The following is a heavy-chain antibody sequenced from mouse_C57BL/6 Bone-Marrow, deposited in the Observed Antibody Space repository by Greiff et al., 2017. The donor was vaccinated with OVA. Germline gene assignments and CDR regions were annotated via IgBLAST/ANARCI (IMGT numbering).Heavy chain of an antibody. CDR1: GYTFTSYW. J-gene: IGHJ4*01. V-gene: IGHV1-64*01. CDR2: IHPNSGST. CDR3: SRRNPSTVGYAMDY. Sequence: QVQLQQPGAELVKPGASVKLSCKASGYTFTSYWMHWVKQRPGQGLEWIGMIHPNSGSTNYNEKFKSKATLTVDKSSSTAYMQLSSLTSADSAVYYCSRRNPSTVGYAMDYWGQGTSVTVSS. D-gene: IGHD1-1*01.